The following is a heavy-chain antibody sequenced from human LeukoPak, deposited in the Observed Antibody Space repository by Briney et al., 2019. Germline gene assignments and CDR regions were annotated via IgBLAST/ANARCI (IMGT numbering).Heavy chain of an antibody. CDR3: AKDMGRLLDTAMVSMDV. Sequence: GRSLRLSCAPSGFTFDDYTMHWVRQAPGKGLEWVSLISWDGGSTYYADSVKGRFTISRDNSKNSLYLQMNSLRTEDTALYYCAKDMGRLLDTAMVSMDVWGKGTTVTISS. D-gene: IGHD5-18*01. V-gene: IGHV3-43*01. CDR1: GFTFDDYT. J-gene: IGHJ6*03. CDR2: ISWDGGST.